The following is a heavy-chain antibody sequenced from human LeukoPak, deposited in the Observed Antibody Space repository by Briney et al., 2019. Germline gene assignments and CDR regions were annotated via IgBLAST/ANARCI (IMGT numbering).Heavy chain of an antibody. Sequence: SETLSLTCAVYGVSFSDYYRNWIRQPPGKGLEWIGEINHSGDINYNPSLKSRVTMSLDRSMNQFSLRLSSGTAADTAIYYCATHYDYGSPFKYWSQGALVTVSS. CDR3: ATHYDYGSPFKY. CDR2: INHSGDI. V-gene: IGHV4-34*01. CDR1: GVSFSDYY. D-gene: IGHD4-17*01. J-gene: IGHJ4*02.